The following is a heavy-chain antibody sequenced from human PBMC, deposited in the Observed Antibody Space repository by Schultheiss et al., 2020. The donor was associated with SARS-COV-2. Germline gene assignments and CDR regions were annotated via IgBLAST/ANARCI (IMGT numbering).Heavy chain of an antibody. CDR2: ISYDGSNK. Sequence: GGSLRLSCAASGFTFSSYAMHWVRQAPGKGLEWVAVISYDGSNKYYADSVKGRFTISRDNSKNTLYLQMNSLRAEDTAVYYCAKAQGRIRSSYWDRSGGWFDPWGQGILVTVSS. J-gene: IGHJ5*02. CDR3: AKAQGRIRSSYWDRSGGWFDP. V-gene: IGHV3-30*04. CDR1: GFTFSSYA. D-gene: IGHD2-8*02.